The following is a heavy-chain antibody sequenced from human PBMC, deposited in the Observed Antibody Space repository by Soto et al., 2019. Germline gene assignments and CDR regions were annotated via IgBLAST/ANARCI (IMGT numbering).Heavy chain of an antibody. J-gene: IGHJ4*02. CDR1: GFTFRSYA. V-gene: IGHV3-23*01. CDR3: AKRHDILTGYSPFDY. D-gene: IGHD3-9*01. CDR2: ISGSGGST. Sequence: GGSLRLSCAASGFTFRSYAMTWVRQAPGKGLEWVSDISGSGGSTYYADSVKGRFTISRDNSKNTLYLQMNSLRGEDTAVFYCAKRHDILTGYSPFDYWGQGTLVTVSS.